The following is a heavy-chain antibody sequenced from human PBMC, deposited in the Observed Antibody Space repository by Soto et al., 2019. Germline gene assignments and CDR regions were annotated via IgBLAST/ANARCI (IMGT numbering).Heavy chain of an antibody. Sequence: SGPTLVNPTKTLTLTCTFSGFSLITRGMGVSWIRQPPGKALEWLARIDWDDDKFYSTSLKTRLTISKDTSKNQVVLMMTNLDPVDTATYYCARMALYDSGGYYLFYFDYWGPGTLVTVS. CDR2: IDWDDDK. CDR1: GFSLITRGMG. J-gene: IGHJ4*02. D-gene: IGHD3-22*01. V-gene: IGHV2-70*04. CDR3: ARMALYDSGGYYLFYFDY.